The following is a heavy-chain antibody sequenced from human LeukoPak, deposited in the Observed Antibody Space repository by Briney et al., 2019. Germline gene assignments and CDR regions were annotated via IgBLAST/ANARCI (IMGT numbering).Heavy chain of an antibody. J-gene: IGHJ3*02. Sequence: PSETLSLTCAVYGGSFSGYYWSWVRQPAGKGLEWIGRIYTSGSTNYNPSLKSRVTMSVDTSKNQFSLKLSSVTAADTAVYYCARQYYYDSSGYYLDDAFDIWGQGTMVTVSS. V-gene: IGHV4-59*10. CDR2: IYTSGST. D-gene: IGHD3-22*01. CDR1: GGSFSGYY. CDR3: ARQYYYDSSGYYLDDAFDI.